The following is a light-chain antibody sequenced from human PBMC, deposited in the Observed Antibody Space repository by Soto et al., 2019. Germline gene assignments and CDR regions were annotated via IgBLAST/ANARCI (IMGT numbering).Light chain of an antibody. CDR3: TSYAGSDNPVL. CDR1: SNDIGEYHY. J-gene: IGLJ2*01. CDR2: EVT. Sequence: QSALTQPPSASGSPGQSVTIPCTGTSNDIGEYHYVSWYQQHPGKAPKLMIYEVTQRPSGVPHRFSGSKSGNTASLTVSGLQPEDEADYYCTSYAGSDNPVLFGGGTKLTV. V-gene: IGLV2-8*01.